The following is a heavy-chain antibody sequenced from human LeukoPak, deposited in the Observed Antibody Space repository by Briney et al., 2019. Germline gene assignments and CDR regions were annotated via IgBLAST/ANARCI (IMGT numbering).Heavy chain of an antibody. D-gene: IGHD3-22*01. CDR2: ITGSGESA. CDR3: ARRSRDSSGYFEY. Sequence: GGSLRLSCAASGFTFNSYSMTWVRQAPGKGLEWVSAITGSGESADYADSVKGRFTIFRDNSKNTLYLQMNSLRAEDTAVYYCARRSRDSSGYFEYWGQGTLATVSP. V-gene: IGHV3-23*01. CDR1: GFTFNSYS. J-gene: IGHJ4*02.